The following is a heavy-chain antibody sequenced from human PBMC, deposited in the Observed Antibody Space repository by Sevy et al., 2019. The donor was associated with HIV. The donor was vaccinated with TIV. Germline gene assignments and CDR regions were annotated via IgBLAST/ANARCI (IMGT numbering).Heavy chain of an antibody. J-gene: IGHJ4*02. CDR2: ISGSGGIT. Sequence: GGSLRLSCAASGFTFSSYAMSWVRQAPGKGLEWVSAISGSGGITYYGDSVKGRFTISRDNSKNTLYLQMNSLRAEDTAVYYCAKGADYDYIWGSYRYSYFDYWGQGTLVTVSS. V-gene: IGHV3-23*01. CDR1: GFTFSSYA. D-gene: IGHD3-16*02. CDR3: AKGADYDYIWGSYRYSYFDY.